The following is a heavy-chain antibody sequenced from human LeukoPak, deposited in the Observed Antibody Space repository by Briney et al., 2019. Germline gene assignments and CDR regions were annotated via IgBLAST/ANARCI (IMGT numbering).Heavy chain of an antibody. J-gene: IGHJ4*02. D-gene: IGHD3-3*01. Sequence: GGSLRLSCAASGFTFISYAMSGVRQAPGKGVEGVSAISGRGGSTYYVASVKGRSTISRDNYKNTLYLQMNSLRAEDTDVYYCAKDKGFWSGYGYFDYWGQGTLVTVSS. CDR2: ISGRGGST. CDR1: GFTFISYA. CDR3: AKDKGFWSGYGYFDY. V-gene: IGHV3-23*01.